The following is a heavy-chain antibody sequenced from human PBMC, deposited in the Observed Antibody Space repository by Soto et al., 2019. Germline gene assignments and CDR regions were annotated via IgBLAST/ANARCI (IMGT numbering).Heavy chain of an antibody. Sequence: QVQLVESGGGVVQPGRSLRLSCAASGFTFSSYGMRWVRQAPGKGLEWVAVIWYDGSNKYYADSVKGRFTISRDNSKNTLYLQMNSLRAEDTAVYYCARAYCGGDCEFDYWGQGTLVTVSS. CDR2: IWYDGSNK. V-gene: IGHV3-33*01. D-gene: IGHD2-21*02. J-gene: IGHJ4*02. CDR1: GFTFSSYG. CDR3: ARAYCGGDCEFDY.